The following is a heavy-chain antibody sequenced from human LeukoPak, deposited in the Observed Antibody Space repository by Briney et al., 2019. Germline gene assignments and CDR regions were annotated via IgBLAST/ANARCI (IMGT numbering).Heavy chain of an antibody. CDR3: ARVAAGYSVNYFDY. J-gene: IGHJ4*02. V-gene: IGHV3-48*02. CDR2: ISTGSSTT. Sequence: PGGSLRLSCAASEFAFSTYNMNWVRQAPGKGLEWVSYISTGSSTTYYVDSVKGRFTISRDNVENSLYLQMNSLRDEDTAVYYCARVAAGYSVNYFDYWGQGTLVTASS. D-gene: IGHD4-23*01. CDR1: EFAFSTYN.